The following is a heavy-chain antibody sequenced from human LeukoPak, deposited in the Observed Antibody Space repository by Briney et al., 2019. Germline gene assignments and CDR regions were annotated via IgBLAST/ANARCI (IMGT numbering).Heavy chain of an antibody. J-gene: IGHJ4*02. D-gene: IGHD3-9*01. CDR2: SDSSGST. CDR3: ARFRPGSRYQLTYYFES. V-gene: IGHV4-61*02. CDR1: GAPLNSGNYH. Sequence: PSQTLSLTCAVSGAPLNSGNYHWSWVRRPVGKGLEWLGRSDSSGSTSLNVALMSQISISLDTSRNQFSLHLTSMTAADTAVYYCARFRPGSRYQLTYYFESWGRGKLVTVSS.